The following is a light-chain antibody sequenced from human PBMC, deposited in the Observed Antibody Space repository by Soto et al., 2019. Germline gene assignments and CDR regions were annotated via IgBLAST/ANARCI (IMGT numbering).Light chain of an antibody. J-gene: IGKJ4*01. CDR1: QSLSSN. V-gene: IGKV3-15*01. Sequence: IVLTQFPATLSVSPGETATLTCRASQSLSSNLAWYQQRRGQAPRLLMFDTSTRASGTPARFSGSGSGTEFTLTISSLQSEDFAVYYCQQYHKWPPFTFGGGTKVDIK. CDR2: DTS. CDR3: QQYHKWPPFT.